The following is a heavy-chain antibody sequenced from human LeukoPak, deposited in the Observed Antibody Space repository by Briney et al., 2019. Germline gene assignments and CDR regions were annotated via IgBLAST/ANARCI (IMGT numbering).Heavy chain of an antibody. CDR3: ARGSQPAQYYYYYYYMDV. J-gene: IGHJ6*03. CDR2: IIPIFGTA. V-gene: IGHV1-69*05. CDR1: GGTFSSYA. D-gene: IGHD3-10*01. Sequence: GASVKVSCKASGGTFSSYAISWVRQVPGQGLEWMGDIIPIFGTANYAQKFQGRVTITTDESTSTAYMELSSLRSEDTAVYYCARGSQPAQYYYYYYYMDVWGKGTTVTVSS.